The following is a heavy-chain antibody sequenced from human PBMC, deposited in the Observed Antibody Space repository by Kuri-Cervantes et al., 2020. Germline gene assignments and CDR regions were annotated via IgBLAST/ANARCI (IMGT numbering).Heavy chain of an antibody. CDR3: ARGLYSGAPGAY. J-gene: IGHJ4*02. D-gene: IGHD6-25*01. V-gene: IGHV4-39*01. CDR1: GGSISSSSYY. CDR2: IYYSGST. Sequence: SETLSLTCTVSGGSISSSSYYWGWIRQPPGKGLEWIGSIYYSGSTYYNPSLKSRVTISVDTSKNQFSLKLSSVTAADTAVYYCARGLYSGAPGAYWGQGTLVTVSS.